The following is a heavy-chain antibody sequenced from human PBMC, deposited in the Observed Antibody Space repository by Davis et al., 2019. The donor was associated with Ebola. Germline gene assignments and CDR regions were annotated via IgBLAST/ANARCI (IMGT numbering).Heavy chain of an antibody. CDR1: GFTFSAHS. CDR3: AKIGGSSGWQDY. J-gene: IGHJ4*02. V-gene: IGHV3-30*18. CDR2: ISYDGSNK. D-gene: IGHD6-19*01. Sequence: GGSLRPSFPPPGFTFSAHSMNWVRQAPGKWLEWVAVISYDGSNKYYADSVKGRFTISRDNSKNTLYLQMNSLRAEDTAVYYCAKIGGSSGWQDYWGQGTLVTVSS.